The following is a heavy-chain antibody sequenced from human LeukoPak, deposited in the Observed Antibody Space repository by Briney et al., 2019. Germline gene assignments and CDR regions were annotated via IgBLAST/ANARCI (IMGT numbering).Heavy chain of an antibody. CDR2: ISSNGGST. CDR3: ARDDDSNNYYYMDV. V-gene: IGHV3-64*01. CDR1: GFTFSSYA. J-gene: IGHJ6*03. D-gene: IGHD3-22*01. Sequence: PGGSLRLSCAASGFTFSSYAMHWVRQAPGKGLEYVSAISSNGGSTYYANSVKGRFTISRDNSKNTLYLQMGSLRAEGMAVYYRARDDDSNNYYYMDVWGKGTTVTISS.